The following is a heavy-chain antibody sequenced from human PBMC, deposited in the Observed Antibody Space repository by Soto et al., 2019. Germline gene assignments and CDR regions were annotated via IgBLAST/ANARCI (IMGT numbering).Heavy chain of an antibody. CDR3: ARGGWEVRFDP. J-gene: IGHJ5*02. V-gene: IGHV4-34*01. CDR2: INHSGST. Sequence: KPSETLSLTCAVYGGSFSGYYWSWVRQPPGKGLEWIGEINHSGSTNYNPSLKSRVTISVDTSKNQFSLKLSSVTAADTAVYYCARGGWEVRFDPWGQGTPVTVSS. CDR1: GGSFSGYY. D-gene: IGHD1-26*01.